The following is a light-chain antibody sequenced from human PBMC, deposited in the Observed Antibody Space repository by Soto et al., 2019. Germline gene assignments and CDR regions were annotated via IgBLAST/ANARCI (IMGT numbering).Light chain of an antibody. CDR1: SSDVGGYNY. Sequence: QSALTQPASVSGSPGQSITISCTGTSSDVGGYNYVSWYQQHPGKAPKLMIYEVSNRPSGVSNRFSGSKSGNTASLTISGLQAEDEADYYCSSYRDSSTRVFGGGTKLTVL. V-gene: IGLV2-14*01. CDR2: EVS. J-gene: IGLJ3*02. CDR3: SSYRDSSTRV.